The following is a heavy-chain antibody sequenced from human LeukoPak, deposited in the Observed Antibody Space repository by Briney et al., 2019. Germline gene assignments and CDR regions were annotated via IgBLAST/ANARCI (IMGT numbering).Heavy chain of an antibody. CDR1: GGSISRYY. CDR2: IDDSGNT. J-gene: IGHJ3*02. Sequence: SETLSLTCTVSGGSISRYYWSWIRRPPGKGLEWLGYIDDSGNTNYNPSLKSQVTISVDKSKNQFSLKLSFVTAADTAMYYCARSDYHNSGSHTVFDAFDIWGQGTRVTVSS. D-gene: IGHD3-10*01. CDR3: ARSDYHNSGSHTVFDAFDI. V-gene: IGHV4-59*01.